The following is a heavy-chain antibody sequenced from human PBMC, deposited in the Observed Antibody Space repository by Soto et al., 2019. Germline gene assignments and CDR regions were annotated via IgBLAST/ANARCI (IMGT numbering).Heavy chain of an antibody. CDR3: AKGPHYYGSGSSYYGMDV. D-gene: IGHD3-10*01. CDR2: ISGSGGST. V-gene: IGHV3-23*01. Sequence: GGSLRLSCAASGFTFSSYAMSWVRQAPGKGLEWVSAISGSGGSTYYADSVKGRFTISRDNSKNTLYLQMNSLRAEDTAVYYCAKGPHYYGSGSSYYGMDVWGQGTTVTVSS. J-gene: IGHJ6*02. CDR1: GFTFSSYA.